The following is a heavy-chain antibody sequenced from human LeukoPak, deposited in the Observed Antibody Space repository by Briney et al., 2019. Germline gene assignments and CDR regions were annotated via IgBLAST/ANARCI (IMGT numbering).Heavy chain of an antibody. CDR3: AKETYYYDSSGYSPYFDY. D-gene: IGHD3-22*01. CDR1: GFTFSNYT. Sequence: GGSLRLSCAASGFTFSNYTMNWVRQTPGKGLEWVSSISTSSTHIYYADSVKGRFTISRDNSKNTLYLQMNSLRAEDTAVYYCAKETYYYDSSGYSPYFDYWGQGTLVTVSS. CDR2: ISTSSTHI. V-gene: IGHV3-21*04. J-gene: IGHJ4*02.